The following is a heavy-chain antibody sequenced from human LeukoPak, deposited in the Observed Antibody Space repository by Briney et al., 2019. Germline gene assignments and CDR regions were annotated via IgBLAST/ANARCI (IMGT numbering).Heavy chain of an antibody. J-gene: IGHJ3*02. CDR1: GGSISSYY. CDR2: IYYSGST. V-gene: IGHV4-59*01. CDR3: ARDRWGGGDAFDI. Sequence: SETLSLTCTVSGGSISSYYWSWIRQPPGKGLEGIGYIYYSGSTNYNPSLKSRVTISVDTSKNQFSLKLSSVTAADTAVYYCARDRWGGGDAFDIWGQGTMVTVSS. D-gene: IGHD3-16*01.